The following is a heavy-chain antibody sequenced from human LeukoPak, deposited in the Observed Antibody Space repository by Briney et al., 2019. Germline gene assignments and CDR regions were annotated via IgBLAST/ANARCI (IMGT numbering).Heavy chain of an antibody. D-gene: IGHD6-13*01. CDR3: ARSPAAGTIELDY. CDR2: IGVTGDT. J-gene: IGHJ4*02. CDR1: GFTFSNHD. Sequence: GGSLRLSCAAYGFTFSNHDMHWVRQATGKDLEWVSGIGVTGDTFYADSVKGRFTISRENAKNSLYLQMHSLRAGDTAGYYCARSPAAGTIELDYWGQGTLVTVSS. V-gene: IGHV3-13*01.